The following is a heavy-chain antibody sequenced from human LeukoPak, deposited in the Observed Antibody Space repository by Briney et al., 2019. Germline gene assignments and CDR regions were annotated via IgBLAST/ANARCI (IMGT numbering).Heavy chain of an antibody. CDR1: GYTLTELS. D-gene: IGHD3-9*01. V-gene: IGHV1-24*01. CDR3: ATGWGLRYFDWLLFDY. Sequence: ASAKVSCKVSGYTLTELSMHWVRQAPGKGLEWMGGFDPEDGETIYAQKFQGRVTMTEDTSTDTAYMELSSLRSEDTAVYYCATGWGLRYFDWLLFDYWGQGTLVTVSS. J-gene: IGHJ4*02. CDR2: FDPEDGET.